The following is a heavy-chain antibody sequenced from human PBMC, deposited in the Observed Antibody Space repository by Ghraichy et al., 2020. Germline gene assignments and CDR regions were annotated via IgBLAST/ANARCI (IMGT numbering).Heavy chain of an antibody. V-gene: IGHV4-59*01. CDR2: IYYSGST. Sequence: SETLSLTCTVSGGSISTYYWSWIRQPPGKGLEWIGDIYYSGSTNYNPSLKSRVTISVDTSKNQFSLQLSSVTAADTAVYYCARDGVVVPNHYGMNVWGQGTTVTVSS. CDR3: ARDGVVVPNHYGMNV. J-gene: IGHJ6*02. CDR1: GGSISTYY. D-gene: IGHD2-15*01.